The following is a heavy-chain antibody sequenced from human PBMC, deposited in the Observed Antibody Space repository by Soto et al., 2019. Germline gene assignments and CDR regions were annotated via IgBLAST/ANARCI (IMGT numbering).Heavy chain of an antibody. V-gene: IGHV1-2*02. D-gene: IGHD2-21*02. Sequence: ASVKVSCKASGYTFIGYYIHLVRQAPGQGLEWMGWINHNSGGTNYAQKFQGRVTMTRDTSISTAYMELSRLRSDDTAVYYCARDVSVSGDLGWFDSWGQGTLVTVSS. J-gene: IGHJ5*01. CDR2: INHNSGGT. CDR1: GYTFIGYY. CDR3: ARDVSVSGDLGWFDS.